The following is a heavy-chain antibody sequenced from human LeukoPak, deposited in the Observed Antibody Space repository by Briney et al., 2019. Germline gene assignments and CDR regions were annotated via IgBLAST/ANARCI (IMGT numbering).Heavy chain of an antibody. CDR3: AREDYYDSGSSDY. CDR1: GYTFTSYD. J-gene: IGHJ4*02. Sequence: GASVKVSCKASGYTFTSYDINWVRQAPGQGLEWMGGINPSSGGTKDAQKFQGRVIMTRDTSISPAYMELSSLRSEDTAIYYCAREDYYDSGSSDYWGQGTLVTVSS. CDR2: INPSSGGT. V-gene: IGHV1-2*02. D-gene: IGHD3-22*01.